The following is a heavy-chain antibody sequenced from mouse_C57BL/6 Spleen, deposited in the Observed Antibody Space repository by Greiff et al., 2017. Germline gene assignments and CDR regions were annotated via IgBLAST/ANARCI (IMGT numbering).Heavy chain of an antibody. D-gene: IGHD1-1*01. Sequence: EVQLQQSGPELVKPGASVKISCKASGYSFTGYYMNWVKQSPEKSLEWIGEINPSTGGTTYNQKFKAKATLAVDKSSSTAYMQLKSLTSEDSAVYYCARTDLITTVVAPLDYWGQGTTLTVSS. J-gene: IGHJ2*01. CDR1: GYSFTGYY. CDR3: ARTDLITTVVAPLDY. CDR2: INPSTGGT. V-gene: IGHV1-42*01.